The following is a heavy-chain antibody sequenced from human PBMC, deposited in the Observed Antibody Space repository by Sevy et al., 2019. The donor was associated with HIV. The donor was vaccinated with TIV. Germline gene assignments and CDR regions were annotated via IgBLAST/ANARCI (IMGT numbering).Heavy chain of an antibody. Sequence: GGSLRLSCTASGFTFSTYWMNWLRQAPGKGLGGVANMNQDGSTKVYVDSVRGRFTISRDNAKNSLYLQMDSLRAEDTAVYYCARDSSRNDAHYWGQGTVVTVSS. CDR3: ARDSSRNDAHY. CDR2: MNQDGSTK. CDR1: GFTFSTYW. J-gene: IGHJ4*02. V-gene: IGHV3-7*01. D-gene: IGHD1-1*01.